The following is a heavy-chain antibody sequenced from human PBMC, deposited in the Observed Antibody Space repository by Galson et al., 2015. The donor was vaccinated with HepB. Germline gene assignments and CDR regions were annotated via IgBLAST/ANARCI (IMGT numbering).Heavy chain of an antibody. CDR2: ISSSGSTI. Sequence: SLRLSCAASGFTFSDYYMSWIRQAPGKGLEWVSYISSSGSTIYYADSVKGRFTISRDNAKNSLYLQMNSLRAEDTAVYYCARVASGSYYYYYYMDVWGKGTTVTVSS. CDR3: ARVASGSYYYYYYMDV. D-gene: IGHD3-10*01. J-gene: IGHJ6*03. V-gene: IGHV3-11*01. CDR1: GFTFSDYY.